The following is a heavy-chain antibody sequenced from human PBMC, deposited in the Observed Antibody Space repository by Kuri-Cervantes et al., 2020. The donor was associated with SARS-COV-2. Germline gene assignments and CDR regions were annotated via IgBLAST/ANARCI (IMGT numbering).Heavy chain of an antibody. D-gene: IGHD6-13*01. V-gene: IGHV5-51*01. CDR2: IYPGDSDT. CDR1: GYSFTSYW. J-gene: IGHJ6*03. Sequence: KVSCKGSGYSFTSYWIGWVRQTPGKGLEWMGVIYPGDSDTKYGPSFQGQVTISADKSISTAYLQWSSLKAADTAVYYCARQRGCSGWYYPPLHSDYYYYMDVWGKGTTVTVSS. CDR3: ARQRGCSGWYYPPLHSDYYYYMDV.